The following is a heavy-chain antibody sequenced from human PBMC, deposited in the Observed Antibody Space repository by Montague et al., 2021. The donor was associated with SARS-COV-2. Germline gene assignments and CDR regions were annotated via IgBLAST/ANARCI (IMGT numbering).Heavy chain of an antibody. CDR2: XNWNEDK. D-gene: IGHD2-15*01. CDR1: GVSLNTRSVC. J-gene: IGHJ6*02. V-gene: IGHV2-70*01. CDR3: TWSPNDCCYRNGMDV. Sequence: PALVKPTQTLTLTCTLSGVSLNTRSVCVSWIRQPPGKALECLALXNWNEDKCYNIFLKTRLTITKDTSKNQVVLTMTNMDPVDTGTYYCTWSPNDCCYRNGMDVWGQGTTVTVSS.